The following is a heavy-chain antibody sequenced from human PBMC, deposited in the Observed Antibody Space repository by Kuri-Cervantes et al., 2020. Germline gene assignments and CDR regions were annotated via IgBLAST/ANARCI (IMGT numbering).Heavy chain of an antibody. V-gene: IGHV3-23*01. Sequence: GESLKISCAASGFTFSSYWMSWVRQAPGKGLEWVSAISGSVGNTYYADSVKGRFTISRDNSKNTLYLQMNSLRAEDTAVYFCAKLRRANSGSFDYWGQGTLVTVSS. CDR1: GFTFSSYW. CDR3: AKLRRANSGSFDY. D-gene: IGHD3-22*01. CDR2: ISGSVGNT. J-gene: IGHJ4*02.